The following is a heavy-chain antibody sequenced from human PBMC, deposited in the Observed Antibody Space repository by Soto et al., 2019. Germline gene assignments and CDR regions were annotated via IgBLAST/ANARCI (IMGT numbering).Heavy chain of an antibody. V-gene: IGHV6-1*01. Sequence: PSQTLSLTCAISGDSVSSNSAAWNWIRQSPSRGLEWLGRTYYRSKWYNDYAVSVKSRITINPDTSKNQFSLQLNSVTPEDTAVYYCAGARQYCSSTSCYWFDPWGQGTLVTVSS. CDR2: TYYRSKWYN. D-gene: IGHD2-2*01. CDR1: GDSVSSNSAA. J-gene: IGHJ5*02. CDR3: AGARQYCSSTSCYWFDP.